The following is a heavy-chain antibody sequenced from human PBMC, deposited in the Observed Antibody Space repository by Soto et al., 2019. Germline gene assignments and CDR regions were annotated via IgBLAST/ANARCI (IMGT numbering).Heavy chain of an antibody. V-gene: IGHV1-18*01. CDR1: GYTFTSYG. CDR3: ARVVGALGHWFDP. CDR2: ISAYNGKT. D-gene: IGHD1-26*01. J-gene: IGHJ5*02. Sequence: APVKVSCKASGYTFTSYGISWVRQAPGQGLEWMGRISAYNGKTNYAKKLQGRVTMTTDTSTSTAYMELRSLRSDDTAVYYCARVVGALGHWFDPWGQGTLVTVSS.